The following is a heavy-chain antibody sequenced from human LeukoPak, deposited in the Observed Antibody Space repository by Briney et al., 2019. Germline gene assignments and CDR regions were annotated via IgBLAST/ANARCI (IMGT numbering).Heavy chain of an antibody. CDR2: INPNTGAT. J-gene: IGHJ5*01. Sequence: ASVKVSCKASGYALTGHYLHWVRQAPGQGLEWMGWINPNTGATTYAQRFQGRVTLTRDTSISTAYMELSRLRFDDTAVYYCARGVMVTALWSEKWFEFWGQGTLVTVSS. V-gene: IGHV1-2*02. CDR1: GYALTGHY. D-gene: IGHD2-21*02. CDR3: ARGVMVTALWSEKWFEF.